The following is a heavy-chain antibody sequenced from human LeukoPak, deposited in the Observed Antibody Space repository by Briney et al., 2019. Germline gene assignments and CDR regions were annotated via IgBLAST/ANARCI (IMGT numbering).Heavy chain of an antibody. CDR1: GGTFSSYA. CDR2: IIPIFGTA. V-gene: IGHV1-69*01. Sequence: ASVKVSCKASGGTFSSYAISWVRQAPGQGLEGMGGIIPIFGTANYAQKFQGRVTITADESTSTAYMELSSLRSEDTAVYYCARGASPEVYYFDYWGQGTLVTVSS. CDR3: ARGASPEVYYFDY. J-gene: IGHJ4*02. D-gene: IGHD1-14*01.